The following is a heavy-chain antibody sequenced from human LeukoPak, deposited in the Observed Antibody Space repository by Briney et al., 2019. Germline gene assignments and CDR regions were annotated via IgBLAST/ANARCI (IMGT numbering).Heavy chain of an antibody. Sequence: GGSLRLSCAASGFTFSSYEMNWVRQAPGKGLEWVSYISSSGSTIYYADSVKGRFTISRDNAKNSLYLQMNSLRAEDTAVYYCARDRSGSYYDYYYYMDVWGKGTTVTVSS. CDR2: ISSSGSTI. V-gene: IGHV3-48*03. CDR3: ARDRSGSYYDYYYYMDV. D-gene: IGHD1-26*01. J-gene: IGHJ6*03. CDR1: GFTFSSYE.